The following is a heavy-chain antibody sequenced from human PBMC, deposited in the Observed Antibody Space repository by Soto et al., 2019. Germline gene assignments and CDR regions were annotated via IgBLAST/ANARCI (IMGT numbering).Heavy chain of an antibody. J-gene: IGHJ4*02. CDR1: GFTFSSYW. CDR3: ARDQRDYYGSGSSL. Sequence: EVQLVESGGGLVQPGGCLRLSCAASGFTFSSYWMSWVRQAPGKGLEWMANIKQDGSEKYYVDSVKGRFTISRDNAKNPQYLQMNGLGAEGTAVYYCARDQRDYYGSGSSLRGQGTLVTVSS. V-gene: IGHV3-7*04. CDR2: IKQDGSEK. D-gene: IGHD3-10*01.